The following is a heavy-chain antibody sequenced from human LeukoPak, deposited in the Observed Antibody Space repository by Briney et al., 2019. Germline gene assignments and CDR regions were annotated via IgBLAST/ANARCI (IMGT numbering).Heavy chain of an antibody. V-gene: IGHV3-23*01. CDR2: IRGGGGSA. J-gene: IGHJ6*01. Sequence: GGSPRLSCTASGFTFSAYAMMWVRQAPGKGPEWVSAIRGGGGSAFYADSVKGRFTISRDNSKNTLYLEMNSLRAEDTAIYYCAKMKGHPLPKYYMDVWGQGTTVTVSS. CDR3: AKMKGHPLPKYYMDV. D-gene: IGHD1-26*01. CDR1: GFTFSAYA.